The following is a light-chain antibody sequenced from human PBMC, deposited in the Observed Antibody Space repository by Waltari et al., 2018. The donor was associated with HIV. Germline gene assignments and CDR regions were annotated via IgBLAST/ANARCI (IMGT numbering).Light chain of an antibody. V-gene: IGLV2-14*01. CDR2: EVS. J-gene: IGLJ2*01. CDR1: SRAVGGYTY. CDR3: SSYTSSSTVV. Sequence: QSALTHPASVSGSPGQSIPIPCTGTSRAVGGYTYFSWYQQHPGKAPKLMIYEVSNRPSGVSNRFSGSKSGNTASLTISGLQAEVEADYYCSSYTSSSTVVFGGGTKLTVL.